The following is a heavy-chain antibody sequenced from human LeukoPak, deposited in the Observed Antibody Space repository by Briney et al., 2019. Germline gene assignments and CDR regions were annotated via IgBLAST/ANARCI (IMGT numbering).Heavy chain of an antibody. J-gene: IGHJ6*03. V-gene: IGHV1-18*01. D-gene: IGHD2-2*01. CDR3: ARERNTDVVPYYYYYMDV. Sequence: ASVKVSCKASGYTFISYGIGWVRQAPGQGLEWMGWISTYNGNTNYAQKLQGRVTMTTNTSTSTAYMELRSLRSDDTAMYYCARERNTDVVPYYYYYMDVWGKGTTVTVSS. CDR2: ISTYNGNT. CDR1: GYTFISYG.